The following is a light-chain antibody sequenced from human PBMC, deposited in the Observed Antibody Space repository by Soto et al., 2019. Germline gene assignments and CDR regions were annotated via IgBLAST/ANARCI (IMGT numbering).Light chain of an antibody. Sequence: DIQMTQSPSTLYASVGYRVTITCRASQSISRWLDWYQQKPGKAPKVLIYDVSSLESGVPSRFSGSGSGTEFTLTISSMQPDDFATYYCHQYNSYPWTFGQGTKVEIK. V-gene: IGKV1-5*01. CDR3: HQYNSYPWT. CDR2: DVS. J-gene: IGKJ1*01. CDR1: QSISRW.